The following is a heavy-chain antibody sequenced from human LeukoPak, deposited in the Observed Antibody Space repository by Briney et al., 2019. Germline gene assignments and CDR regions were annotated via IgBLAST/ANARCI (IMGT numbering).Heavy chain of an antibody. CDR3: ARGLEDRISIFGVVKFYYFDF. CDR1: GGSFSNYY. D-gene: IGHD3-3*01. J-gene: IGHJ4*02. CDR2: IDHSGSS. V-gene: IGHV4-34*01. Sequence: KPSETLSLTCALYGGSFSNYYWTWIRQPPGKGLEWIGEIDHSGSSHYNPSLKSRVTISVDTSKNQLSLKLSSVTAADTAVYYCARGLEDRISIFGVVKFYYFDFWGQGTLVTVSS.